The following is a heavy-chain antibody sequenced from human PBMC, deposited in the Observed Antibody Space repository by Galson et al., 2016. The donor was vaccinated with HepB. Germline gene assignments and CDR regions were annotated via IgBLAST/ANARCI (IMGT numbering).Heavy chain of an antibody. CDR2: IDPGDSDT. CDR3: ATQRGCYDSGGSFYDMDV. J-gene: IGHJ6*02. D-gene: IGHD5-12*01. V-gene: IGHV5-51*01. Sequence: QSGAEVKKPGESLRLSCKGSGYSFTNYWISWVRQMPGKGLEWLGRIDPGDSDTIYSPSFHGAVTISDDKSINTAYLQWNGLKASDTAMYYCATQRGCYDSGGSFYDMDVWGQGTPVTVSS. CDR1: GYSFTNYW.